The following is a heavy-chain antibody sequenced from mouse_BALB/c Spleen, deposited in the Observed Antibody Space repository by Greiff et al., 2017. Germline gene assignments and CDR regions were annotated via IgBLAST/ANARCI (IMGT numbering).Heavy chain of an antibody. D-gene: IGHD2-10*01. CDR3: ARGGAYYGNYGFAY. CDR1: GYSITSGYY. CDR2: ISYDGSN. J-gene: IGHJ3*01. V-gene: IGHV3-6*02. Sequence: EVQRVESGPGLVKPSQSLSLTCSVTGYSITSGYYWNWIRQFPGNKLEWMGYISYDGSNNYNPSLKNRISITRDTSKNQFFLKLNSVTTEDTATYYCARGGAYYGNYGFAYWGQGTLVTVSA.